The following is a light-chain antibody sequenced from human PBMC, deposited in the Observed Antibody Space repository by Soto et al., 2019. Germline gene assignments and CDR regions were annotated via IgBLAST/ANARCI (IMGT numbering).Light chain of an antibody. CDR2: EVS. J-gene: IGLJ1*01. CDR1: SSDVGGYNY. V-gene: IGLV2-14*01. Sequence: QSALTQPASVSGSPGQSITISCTGTSSDVGGYNYASWYQQHPGKAPKLMIYEVSNRPSGVSNRFSGSKSGNTASLTISGLQAEDEADYYCSSYTSSSTLYVFGTGTKATVL. CDR3: SSYTSSSTLYV.